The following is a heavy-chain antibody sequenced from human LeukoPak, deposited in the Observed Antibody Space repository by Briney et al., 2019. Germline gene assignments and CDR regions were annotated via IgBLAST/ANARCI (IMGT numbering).Heavy chain of an antibody. Sequence: PGGSLRLSCAASGFTFSSYAMSWVRQAPGKGLEWVSAIRVRGGSTYYADSVEGRFTISRDNSKNTLYLQMNSLRAEDTAVYYCAKDPHSSGYYYGLGYWGQGTLVTVSS. CDR3: AKDPHSSGYYYGLGY. CDR1: GFTFSSYA. CDR2: IRVRGGST. D-gene: IGHD3-22*01. V-gene: IGHV3-23*01. J-gene: IGHJ4*02.